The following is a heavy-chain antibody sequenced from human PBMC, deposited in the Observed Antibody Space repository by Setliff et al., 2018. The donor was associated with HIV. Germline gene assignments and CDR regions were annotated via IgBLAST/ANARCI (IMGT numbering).Heavy chain of an antibody. CDR1: GYTFTDNY. Sequence: ASVKVSCKASGYTFTDNYIHWVRQAPGQGLEWMAWINSATGGTNYAQNFQGWVTVTRDTSINPVYMELSSLKSGDTAVYYCARDYLHVFDIWGQGTMVTVSS. V-gene: IGHV1-2*04. CDR3: ARDYLHVFDI. J-gene: IGHJ3*02. CDR2: INSATGGT.